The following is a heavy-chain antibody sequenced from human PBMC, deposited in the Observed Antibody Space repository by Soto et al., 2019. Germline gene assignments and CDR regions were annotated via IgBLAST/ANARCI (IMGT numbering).Heavy chain of an antibody. Sequence: PSETLSLTCTVLGGSISNGGYYWSWIRQHPGKGLEWIGYIYHSGSTYYNPSLKSRVTISVDTSKNQLSLKLNSVTAADTAVYYCARMGNGYCSGGSCMYKWFNTWGQGTLVTVSS. CDR1: GGSISNGGYY. CDR2: IYHSGST. CDR3: ARMGNGYCSGGSCMYKWFNT. V-gene: IGHV4-31*03. D-gene: IGHD2-15*01. J-gene: IGHJ5*02.